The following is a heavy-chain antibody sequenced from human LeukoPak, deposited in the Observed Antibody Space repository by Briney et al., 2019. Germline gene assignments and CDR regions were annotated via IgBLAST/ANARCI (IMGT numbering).Heavy chain of an antibody. Sequence: GGSLRLSCAASGIILSSYWMSWVRQAPGKGLEWVANIKQDGSEKWYVDSVKGRFTISRDNDKNSLYLQMNSLRVEDTAVYYCAREFRSGYNSRWFDYWGQGTLVTVSS. V-gene: IGHV3-7*01. J-gene: IGHJ5*01. CDR2: IKQDGSEK. D-gene: IGHD6-19*01. CDR1: GIILSSYW. CDR3: AREFRSGYNSRWFDY.